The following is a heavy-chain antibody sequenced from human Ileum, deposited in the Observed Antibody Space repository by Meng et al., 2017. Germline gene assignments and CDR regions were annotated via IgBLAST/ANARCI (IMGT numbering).Heavy chain of an antibody. V-gene: IGHV3-30*01. CDR3: GREPSFGEHDY. Sequence: GESLKISCAASGFTFSRYTMHWVLQAPGKGPEWVTAITYDGSNEYYADSVKGRFTISRDKSKNTLYLQMNSLTPEDTAVYYCGREPSFGEHDYWGQGTLVTVSS. D-gene: IGHD3-10*01. J-gene: IGHJ4*02. CDR1: GFTFSRYT. CDR2: ITYDGSNE.